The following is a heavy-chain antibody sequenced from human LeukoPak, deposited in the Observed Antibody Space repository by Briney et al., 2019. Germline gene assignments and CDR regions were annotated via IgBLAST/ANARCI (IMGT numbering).Heavy chain of an antibody. CDR2: IFPGDSDT. Sequence: GESLKISCQGSGYNFANYWIAWVRQMPGKGLEWMGIIFPGDSDTRYSPSFQGQVTISADKSISTAYLQWSSLKASDTAMYYCAVWDRQLVGNYWGQGTLVTVSS. CDR3: AVWDRQLVGNY. CDR1: GYNFANYW. J-gene: IGHJ4*02. D-gene: IGHD6-6*01. V-gene: IGHV5-51*01.